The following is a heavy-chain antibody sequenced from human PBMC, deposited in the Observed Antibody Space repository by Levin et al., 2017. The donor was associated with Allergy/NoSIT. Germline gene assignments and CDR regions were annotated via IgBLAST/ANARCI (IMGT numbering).Heavy chain of an antibody. D-gene: IGHD5-24*01. CDR3: ARGAEMATPKGDY. Sequence: GGSLRLSCAASGFTFSSYSMNWVRQAPGKGLEWVSSISSSSSYIYYADSVKGRFTISRDNAKNSLYLQMNSLRAEDTAVYYCARGAEMATPKGDYWGQGTLVTVSS. V-gene: IGHV3-21*01. CDR1: GFTFSSYS. J-gene: IGHJ4*02. CDR2: ISSSSSYI.